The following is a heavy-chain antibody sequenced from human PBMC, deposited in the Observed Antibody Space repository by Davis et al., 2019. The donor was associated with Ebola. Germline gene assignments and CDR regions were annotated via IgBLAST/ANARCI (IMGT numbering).Heavy chain of an antibody. CDR1: GGSISSYY. V-gene: IGHV4-59*01. CDR3: ARGDDFWSNGMGV. Sequence: PGGSLRLSCTVSGGSISSYYWSWIRQPPGKGLEWIGYIYYSGSTNYNPSLKSRVTILVDTSKKQFSLELTSVTAADTAVYYCARGDDFWSNGMGVWGQGTTVTVSS. D-gene: IGHD3-3*01. J-gene: IGHJ6*02. CDR2: IYYSGST.